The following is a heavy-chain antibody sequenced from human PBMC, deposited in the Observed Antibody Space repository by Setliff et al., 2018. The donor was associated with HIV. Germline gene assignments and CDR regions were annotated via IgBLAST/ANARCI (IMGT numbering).Heavy chain of an antibody. V-gene: IGHV4-34*01. D-gene: IGHD3-3*01. Sequence: SETLSLTCAVYGGSFSGYYWSWIRQPPGKGLEWIGEINHSGSTNYNPSLKSRVTISVDTSQNQFSLRLISVTAADAAMYYCARPSLGIGGGSKFDSWGQGTLVTVSS. J-gene: IGHJ4*02. CDR2: INHSGST. CDR1: GGSFSGYY. CDR3: ARPSLGIGGGSKFDS.